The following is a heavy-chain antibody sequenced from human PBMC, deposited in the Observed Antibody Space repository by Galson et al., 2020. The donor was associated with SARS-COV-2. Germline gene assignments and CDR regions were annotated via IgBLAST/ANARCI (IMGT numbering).Heavy chain of an antibody. J-gene: IGHJ5*02. D-gene: IGHD6-13*01. V-gene: IGHV2-70*01. Sequence: SGPTLVKPTQTLTLTCTFSGFSLSTSGMCVSWIRQPPGKALEWLALIDWADNKYYITSLKTRLTISKDTSKNQVVLTMDNMDPVDTATYYCARSVRGYDSTWYWFDPWGQGTLVTVSS. CDR2: IDWADNK. CDR3: ARSVRGYDSTWYWFDP. CDR1: GFSLSTSGMC.